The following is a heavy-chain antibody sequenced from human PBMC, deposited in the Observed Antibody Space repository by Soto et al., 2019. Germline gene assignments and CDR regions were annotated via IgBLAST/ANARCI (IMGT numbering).Heavy chain of an antibody. Sequence: GGSLRLSCAASGFTFSGSAMHWVRQASGKGLEWVGRIRSKANSYATAYAASVKGRFTISRDDSKNTAYLQMNSLKTEDTAVYYCTRLQENLPRTTDKELDYWGQGTLVTVSS. J-gene: IGHJ4*02. D-gene: IGHD3-10*01. V-gene: IGHV3-73*01. CDR3: TRLQENLPRTTDKELDY. CDR2: IRSKANSYAT. CDR1: GFTFSGSA.